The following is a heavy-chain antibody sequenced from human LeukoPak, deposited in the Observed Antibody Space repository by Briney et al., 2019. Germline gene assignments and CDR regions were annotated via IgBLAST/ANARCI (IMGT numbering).Heavy chain of an antibody. D-gene: IGHD3-9*01. CDR1: GGSISSYY. CDR2: IYYSGST. Sequence: SETLSLTRTVSGGSISSYYWSWIRQPPGKGLEWIGYIYYSGSTNYNPSLKSRVTTSVDTSKNQFSLKLSSVTAADTAVYYCAKTYYDILTGYGGPYYMDVWGKGTTVTVSS. J-gene: IGHJ6*03. V-gene: IGHV4-59*01. CDR3: AKTYYDILTGYGGPYYMDV.